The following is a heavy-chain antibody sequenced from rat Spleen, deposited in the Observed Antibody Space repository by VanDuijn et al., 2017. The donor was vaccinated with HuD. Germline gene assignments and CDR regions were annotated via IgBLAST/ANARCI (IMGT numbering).Heavy chain of an antibody. J-gene: IGHJ3*01. CDR3: TRGVYYGYNAFVY. Sequence: EVQLVESGGGLVQPGRSLKLSCVASGFTFNNYWMTWIRQAPGKGLEWVASISNTGGTTNYPDSVKGRISISRDNAKRTLYVQLNSLRSEDTATYFCTRGVYYGYNAFVYWGQGTLVTVSS. CDR1: GFTFNNYW. D-gene: IGHD1-9*01. CDR2: ISNTGGTT. V-gene: IGHV5-31*01.